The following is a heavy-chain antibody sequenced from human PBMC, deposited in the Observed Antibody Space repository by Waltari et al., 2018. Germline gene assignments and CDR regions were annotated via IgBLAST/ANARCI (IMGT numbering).Heavy chain of an antibody. J-gene: IGHJ4*02. CDR1: GDSISGIYW. CDR3: ARDRGRGLYLDS. D-gene: IGHD2-15*01. Sequence: QVQLQESGPGLVTPSGTLSVTCAVSGDSISGIYWWSWVRQPPGKGLEWIGQIHGSGRSNYNPSLESRVTVSIDTSNNHFSLKVTSATAADTAVYYCARDRGRGLYLDSWGQGTLVTVSP. V-gene: IGHV4-4*02. CDR2: IHGSGRS.